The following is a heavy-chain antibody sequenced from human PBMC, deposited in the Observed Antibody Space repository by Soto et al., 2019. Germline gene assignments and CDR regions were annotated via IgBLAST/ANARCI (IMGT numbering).Heavy chain of an antibody. CDR2: IGSSGITR. J-gene: IGHJ3*01. Sequence: VQLVESGGGLVQPGGSLRLSCAASGFTFSSFTMNWVRQAPGKGLEWVSYIGSSGITRYHADSVKGRFTVSRDNARNSLYLQMNSLRDEDTALYYCARSGSSGYHRYRRGSNDAFDVWGQGTMVTVSP. CDR3: ARSGSSGYHRYRRGSNDAFDV. D-gene: IGHD6-19*01. CDR1: GFTFSSFT. V-gene: IGHV3-48*02.